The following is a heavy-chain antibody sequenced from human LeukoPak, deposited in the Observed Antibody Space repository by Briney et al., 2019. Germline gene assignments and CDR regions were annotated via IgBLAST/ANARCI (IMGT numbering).Heavy chain of an antibody. CDR3: AAVGYSGSYRARGY. CDR1: GFTFTSSA. CDR2: IVVGRGNT. Sequence: SVKVSCKASGFTFTSSAMQGVRQARGQRLEGIGWIVVGRGNTHYAQKFQGRVTLTRDMSTSTAYMELSSPRAEDTAVYYCAAVGYSGSYRARGYWGQGTLVTVPS. J-gene: IGHJ4*02. V-gene: IGHV1-58*02. D-gene: IGHD1-26*01.